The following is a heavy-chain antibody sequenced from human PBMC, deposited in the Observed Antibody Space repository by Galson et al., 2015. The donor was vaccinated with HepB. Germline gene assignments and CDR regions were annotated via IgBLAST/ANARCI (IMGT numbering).Heavy chain of an antibody. Sequence: SLRLSCAASGFTFSDYYMSWIRQAPGKGLEWVSYISSSSSYTNYADSVKGRFTISRDNAKNSLYLRMNSLRAEDTAVYYCARRSYYDSSGYGGLGYWGQGTLVTVSS. CDR1: GFTFSDYY. J-gene: IGHJ4*02. CDR3: ARRSYYDSSGYGGLGY. D-gene: IGHD3-22*01. V-gene: IGHV3-11*06. CDR2: ISSSSSYT.